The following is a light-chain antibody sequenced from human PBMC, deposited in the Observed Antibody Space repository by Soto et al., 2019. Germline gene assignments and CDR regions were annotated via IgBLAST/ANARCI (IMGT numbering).Light chain of an antibody. CDR1: QSVSSD. CDR3: QQYNNWPWT. J-gene: IGKJ1*01. CDR2: GAS. Sequence: EIVWTQSPGTLSLSPGERATLSCRASQSVSSDLAWYQQKPGQAPRLLIYGASTRATGIPARFSGSGSGTEFTLIISSLQSEDFAVYYCQQYNNWPWTFGQGTKVDIK. V-gene: IGKV3-15*01.